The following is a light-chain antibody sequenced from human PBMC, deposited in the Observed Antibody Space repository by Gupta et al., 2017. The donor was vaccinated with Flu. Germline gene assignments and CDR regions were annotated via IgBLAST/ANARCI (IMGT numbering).Light chain of an antibody. CDR3: MQDLQTPIT. V-gene: IGKV2-28*01. CDR1: QSILNRNVNNN. Sequence: IVSTETLPSLPVAPGAPASISCRSRQSILNRNVNNNFAWYLQKPGQSPRLLIYLGSNRAAGIPDRFSGSGSGTDFTLKVSRVEAEDVRLYYCMQDLQTPITFGQGTRLEIK. CDR2: LGS. J-gene: IGKJ5*01.